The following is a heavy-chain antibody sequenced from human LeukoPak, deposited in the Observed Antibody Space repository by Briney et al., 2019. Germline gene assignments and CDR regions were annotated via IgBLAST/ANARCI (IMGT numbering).Heavy chain of an antibody. V-gene: IGHV1-18*01. CDR2: ISAYNGNT. D-gene: IGHD2-2*01. CDR3: ARGQWRDCSSTSCYVNPFDY. Sequence: ASVKVSCKASGYTFTSYGISWVRQAPGQGLEWMGWISAYNGNTNYAQNLQGRVTMTTDTSASTGYMELRSLRSDDTAVYYCARGQWRDCSSTSCYVNPFDYWGQGTLVTVSS. J-gene: IGHJ4*02. CDR1: GYTFTSYG.